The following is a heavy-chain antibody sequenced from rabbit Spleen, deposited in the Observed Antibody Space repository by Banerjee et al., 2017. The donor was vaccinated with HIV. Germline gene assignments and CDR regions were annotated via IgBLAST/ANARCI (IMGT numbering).Heavy chain of an antibody. V-gene: IGHV1S45*01. CDR3: ARGSAAMTMVITGFYFNL. D-gene: IGHD2-1*01. CDR2: IYTGSGST. CDR1: GFSFNINE. Sequence: QEQLEESGGDLVKPEGSLTLTCTASGFSFNINEMCWVRQAPGKRPEWIACIYTGSGSTYYASWAKGRFTISKTSSTTVTLQMTSLTAADTAIYFCARGSAAMTMVITGFYFNLWGPGTLVTVS. J-gene: IGHJ4*01.